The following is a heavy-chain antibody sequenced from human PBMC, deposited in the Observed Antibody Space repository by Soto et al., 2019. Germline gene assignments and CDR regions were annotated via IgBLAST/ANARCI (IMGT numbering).Heavy chain of an antibody. CDR1: GGTVASSHW. Sequence: PSETLSLTCGVSGGTVASSHWWSCVRQSPGGGLEWIGNVYHTGDTNLNPSLQSRVTISVDKSNNQFSLRLNSLTAADTAVYFCAREIVTAGGNNYFDPWGPGTLVTVS. CDR2: VYHTGDT. CDR3: AREIVTAGGNNYFDP. V-gene: IGHV4-4*02. J-gene: IGHJ5*02. D-gene: IGHD2-21*02.